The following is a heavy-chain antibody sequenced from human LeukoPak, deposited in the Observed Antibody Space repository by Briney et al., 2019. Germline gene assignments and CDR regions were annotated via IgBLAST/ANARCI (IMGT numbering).Heavy chain of an antibody. V-gene: IGHV3-23*01. CDR3: AKDLSPNGLYVPDS. D-gene: IGHD2-8*01. CDR1: GFTFSIYA. CDR2: IVGHGRGT. Sequence: WGSLRLSCAASGFTFSIYAMNWGRQPPPKGLEWVSIIVGHGRGTNYADSVKGRFTISRDNSKNILYLQMNSLRAEDTAVYYCAKDLSPNGLYVPDSWVRGNVVTVT. J-gene: IGHJ4*02.